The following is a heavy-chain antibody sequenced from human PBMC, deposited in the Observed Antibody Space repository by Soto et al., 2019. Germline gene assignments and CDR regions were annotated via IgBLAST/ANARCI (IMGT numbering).Heavy chain of an antibody. CDR1: GFTFSSYG. Sequence: GESLKISCAASGFTFSSYGMHWVRQAPGKGLEWVSAIGTAGDTYYPGSVKGRFTISRENAKNSLYLQMNSLRAGDTAVYYCARGGHYDILTGFPRYGMDVWGQGTTVTVS. D-gene: IGHD3-9*01. V-gene: IGHV3-13*01. CDR2: IGTAGDT. CDR3: ARGGHYDILTGFPRYGMDV. J-gene: IGHJ6*02.